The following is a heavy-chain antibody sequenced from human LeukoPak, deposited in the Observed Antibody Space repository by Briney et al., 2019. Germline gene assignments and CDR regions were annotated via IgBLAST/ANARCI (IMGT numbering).Heavy chain of an antibody. CDR3: ARDDVSTDAFDI. J-gene: IGHJ3*02. CDR2: INQDGSGR. CDR1: GFTFSTYW. V-gene: IGHV3-7*01. Sequence: GGSLRLSCVASGFTFSTYWMSWVRQAPGKGLEWVANINQDGSGRYHVDSVKGRITISRDNAKNSLYLQMNSLRAEDTAVYYCARDDVSTDAFDIWGQGTMVTVSS.